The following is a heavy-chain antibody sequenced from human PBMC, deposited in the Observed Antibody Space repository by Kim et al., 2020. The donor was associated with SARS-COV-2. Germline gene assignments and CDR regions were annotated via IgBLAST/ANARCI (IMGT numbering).Heavy chain of an antibody. J-gene: IGHJ3*02. V-gene: IGHV5-51*01. D-gene: IGHD6-19*01. CDR1: GYSFTSYW. Sequence: GESLKISCKGSGYSFTSYWIGWVRQMPGKGLEWMGIIYPGDSDTRYSPSFQGQVTISADKSISTAYLQWSSLKASDTAMYYCARTGYSSGWYEGTDAFDIWGQGTMVTVSS. CDR3: ARTGYSSGWYEGTDAFDI. CDR2: IYPGDSDT.